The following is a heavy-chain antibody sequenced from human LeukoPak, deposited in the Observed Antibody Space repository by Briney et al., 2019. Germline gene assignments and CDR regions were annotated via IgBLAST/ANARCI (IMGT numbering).Heavy chain of an antibody. D-gene: IGHD1-26*01. CDR2: IYYSGST. J-gene: IGHJ6*04. CDR1: GGSISSGGYY. Sequence: SQTLSLTCTVSGGSISSGGYYWSWIRQHPGKGLEWIGYIYYSGSTYYNPSLKSRVTISVDTSKNQLSLKLSSVTAADTAVYYCASQWGSGNYGMDVWGKGTTVTVSS. V-gene: IGHV4-31*03. CDR3: ASQWGSGNYGMDV.